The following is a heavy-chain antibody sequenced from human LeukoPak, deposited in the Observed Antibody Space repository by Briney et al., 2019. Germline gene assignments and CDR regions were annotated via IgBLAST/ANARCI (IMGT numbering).Heavy chain of an antibody. J-gene: IGHJ4*02. CDR3: AKRTDYYDSSGYFDY. Sequence: PGGSLRLSCAASGFTFSNYWMHWVRQAQGKGLVWVSRIDNDGGSAAYADSVKGRFTISRDNSKNTLYLQMNSLRAEDTAVYYCAKRTDYYDSSGYFDYWGQGTLVTVSS. V-gene: IGHV3-74*01. D-gene: IGHD3-22*01. CDR2: IDNDGGSA. CDR1: GFTFSNYW.